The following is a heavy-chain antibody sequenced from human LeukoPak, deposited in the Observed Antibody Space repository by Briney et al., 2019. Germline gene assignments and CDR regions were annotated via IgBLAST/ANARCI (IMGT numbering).Heavy chain of an antibody. CDR1: GYTFTSYY. J-gene: IGHJ6*02. Sequence: ASVKVSCKASGYTFTSYYKHWVRQAPGQGLEWMGIINPSGGSTSYAQKFQGRVTMTRDTSTSTVYMELSSLRSEDTAVYYCARADISSGYLLYYYYGMDVWGQGTTVIVSS. V-gene: IGHV1-46*01. CDR3: ARADISSGYLLYYYYGMDV. D-gene: IGHD3-22*01. CDR2: INPSGGST.